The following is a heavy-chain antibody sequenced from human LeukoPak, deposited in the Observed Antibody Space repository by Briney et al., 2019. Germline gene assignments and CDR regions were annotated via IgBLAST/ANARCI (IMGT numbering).Heavy chain of an antibody. D-gene: IGHD3-3*01. J-gene: IGHJ6*03. CDR3: ARAIFGVVRYYYYMDV. CDR2: IYYSGST. V-gene: IGHV4-30-4*08. Sequence: SETLSLTCSVSGDSISRSDSYWDWIRQPPGKGLEWIGYIYYSGSTYYNPSLKSRVTISVDTSKNQFSLKLSSVTAADTAVYYCARAIFGVVRYYYYMDVWGKGTTVTVSS. CDR1: GDSISRSDSY.